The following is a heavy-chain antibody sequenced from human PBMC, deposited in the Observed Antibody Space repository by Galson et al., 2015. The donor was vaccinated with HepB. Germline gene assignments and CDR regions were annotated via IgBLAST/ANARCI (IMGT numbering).Heavy chain of an antibody. Sequence: SLRLSCAASGFTFSSYWMSWVRQAPGKGLEWVANIKQDGSEKYYVDSVKGRFTISRDNAKNSLYLQMNSLRAEDTAVYYCATRHIAARPGWFDPWGQGTLVTVSS. CDR2: IKQDGSEK. CDR1: GFTFSSYW. V-gene: IGHV3-7*01. D-gene: IGHD6-6*01. J-gene: IGHJ5*02. CDR3: ATRHIAARPGWFDP.